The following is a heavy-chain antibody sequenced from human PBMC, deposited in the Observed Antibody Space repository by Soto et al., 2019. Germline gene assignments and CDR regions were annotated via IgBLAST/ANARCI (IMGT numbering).Heavy chain of an antibody. Sequence: SETLSLTCTVSGGSISSSSYYWGWIRQPPGKGLEWIGSIYYSGSTYYNPSLKSRVTISVDTSKNQFSLKLSSVTAADTAVYYCARVGMTTHAFDIWGQGTMVTVS. J-gene: IGHJ3*02. V-gene: IGHV4-39*01. CDR3: ARVGMTTHAFDI. CDR2: IYYSGST. D-gene: IGHD4-17*01. CDR1: GGSISSSSYY.